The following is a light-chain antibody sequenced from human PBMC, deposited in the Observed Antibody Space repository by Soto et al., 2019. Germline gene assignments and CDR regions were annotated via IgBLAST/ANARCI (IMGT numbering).Light chain of an antibody. CDR1: QGISSW. V-gene: IGKV1-5*03. Sequence: DIQMTQSPSALSASVGDIVTITCRGSQGISSWLAWYQQKPGKAPRLLIYKASSLASGVPSRFSGSGSGTEFTLTISSLQPEDVATYHCQQHTTFGQGTKVDIK. CDR2: KAS. J-gene: IGKJ1*01. CDR3: QQHTT.